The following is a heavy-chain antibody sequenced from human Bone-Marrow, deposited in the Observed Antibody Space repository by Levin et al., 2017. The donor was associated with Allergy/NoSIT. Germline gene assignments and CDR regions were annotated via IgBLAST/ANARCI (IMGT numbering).Heavy chain of an antibody. CDR3: AKVKRMSYVDV. J-gene: IGHJ6*03. Sequence: RPGGSLRLSCTASGFTFSIYNMNWVRQAPGKGLEWISYISGSSSTKYYTDSVQGRFTISRDNAKNSLYLQMNSLRDEDTAVYYCAKVKRMSYVDVWGKGTTVTVSS. D-gene: IGHD2/OR15-2a*01. V-gene: IGHV3-48*02. CDR2: ISGSSSTK. CDR1: GFTFSIYN.